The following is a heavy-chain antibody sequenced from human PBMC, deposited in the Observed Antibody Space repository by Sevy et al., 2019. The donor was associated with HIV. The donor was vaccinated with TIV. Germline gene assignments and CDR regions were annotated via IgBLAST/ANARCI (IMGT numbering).Heavy chain of an antibody. CDR3: ARAVGVTTVLTVFDY. J-gene: IGHJ4*02. CDR2: INPNSGGT. CDR1: GYTFTGYY. D-gene: IGHD4-17*01. Sequence: ASVKVSCKASGYTFTGYYMHWVRQAPGQGLEWMGRINPNSGGTNYAQKFQGRVTMTRDTSISTAYMGLSRLRSDDTAVYYCARAVGVTTVLTVFDYWGQGTLVTVSS. V-gene: IGHV1-2*06.